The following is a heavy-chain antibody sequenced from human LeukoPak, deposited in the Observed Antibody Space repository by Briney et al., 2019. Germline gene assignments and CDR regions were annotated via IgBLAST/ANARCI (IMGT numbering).Heavy chain of an antibody. Sequence: PGGSLRLSCAASGFTFSSYSMNWVRQAPGKGLEWVSSISSSSSYIYYADSVKGRFTISRDNAKNSLYLQMNSLRAEDTAVYYCARDLTSSYYDFLYWGQGTLVTVSS. CDR3: ARDLTSSYYDFLY. V-gene: IGHV3-21*01. CDR2: ISSSSSYI. CDR1: GFTFSSYS. J-gene: IGHJ4*02. D-gene: IGHD3-3*01.